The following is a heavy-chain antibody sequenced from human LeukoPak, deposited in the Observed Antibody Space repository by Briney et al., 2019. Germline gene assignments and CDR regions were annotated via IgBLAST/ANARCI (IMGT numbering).Heavy chain of an antibody. V-gene: IGHV3-21*01. D-gene: IGHD4-17*01. J-gene: IGHJ4*02. CDR1: GFPFSNYE. CDR2: ISTSSSYI. CDR3: ARNRGDPSYFDY. Sequence: PAGSLRLSCAASGFPFSNYEMNWVRQAPGKGLEWVSSISTSSSYIYYADSVKGRSTISRNNPKHSLYLQMNSLRAEDTAVYYCARNRGDPSYFDYWGQGTLVTVSS.